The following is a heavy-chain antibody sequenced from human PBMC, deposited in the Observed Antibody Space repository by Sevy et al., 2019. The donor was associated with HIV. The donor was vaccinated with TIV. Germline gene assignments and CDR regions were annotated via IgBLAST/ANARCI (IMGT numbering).Heavy chain of an antibody. CDR1: GFAFRSYA. CDR3: ARDGGYSIKWYPLY. Sequence: GGSLRLSCAASGFAFRSYAMHWLRQAPGKGPEWVAVVSYEGTEALYAASVEGRFTISRDNSKNMLSLQINRLRPEDTAVYYCARDGGYSIKWYPLYWGHGTQVTVSS. V-gene: IGHV3-30*04. J-gene: IGHJ4*01. CDR2: VSYEGTEA. D-gene: IGHD6-13*01.